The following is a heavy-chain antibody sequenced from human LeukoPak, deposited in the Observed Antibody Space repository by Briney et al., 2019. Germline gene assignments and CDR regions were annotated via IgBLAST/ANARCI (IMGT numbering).Heavy chain of an antibody. CDR2: FDPEDGET. CDR1: GYTLTELS. Sequence: WASVKVSCKVSGYTLTELSMHWVRRAPGKGLEWMGGFDPEDGETIYAQKFQGRVTMTEDTSTDTAYMELSSLRSEDTAVYYCATRRDCSSTSCYTSAFDIWGQGTMVTVSS. J-gene: IGHJ3*02. V-gene: IGHV1-24*01. D-gene: IGHD2-2*02. CDR3: ATRRDCSSTSCYTSAFDI.